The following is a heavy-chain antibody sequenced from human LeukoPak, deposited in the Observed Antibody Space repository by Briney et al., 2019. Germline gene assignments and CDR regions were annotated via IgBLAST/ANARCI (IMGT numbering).Heavy chain of an antibody. D-gene: IGHD1-26*01. CDR2: IRYDGSNK. V-gene: IGHV3-30*02. CDR3: ANCEHEEWELLSFDY. CDR1: GFTFSSYG. Sequence: GGSLRLSCAASGFTFSSYGMHWVRQAPGKGLEWVSFIRYDGSNKYYADSVKGRFTISRDNSKNTLYLQMNSLRAEDTAVYYCANCEHEEWELLSFDYWGQGTLVTVSS. J-gene: IGHJ4*02.